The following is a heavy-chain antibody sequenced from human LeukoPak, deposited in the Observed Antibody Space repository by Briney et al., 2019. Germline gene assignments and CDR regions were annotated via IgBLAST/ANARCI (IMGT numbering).Heavy chain of an antibody. CDR1: GGSISSSSSNC. CDR2: IYHSGAT. CDR3: ARNGGNSDFDY. Sequence: SETLSLTCAVSGGSISSSSSNCWTWVRQPPGKGLEWIGEIYHSGATNYNPSLKSRVTMLLDKSKNQFSLKLNSVTAADTAVYYCARNGGNSDFDYWGQGTLVTVSS. D-gene: IGHD4-23*01. V-gene: IGHV4-4*02. J-gene: IGHJ4*02.